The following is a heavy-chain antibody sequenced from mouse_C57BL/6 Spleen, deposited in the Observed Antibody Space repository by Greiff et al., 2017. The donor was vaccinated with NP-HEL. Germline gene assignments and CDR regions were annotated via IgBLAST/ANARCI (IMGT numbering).Heavy chain of an antibody. Sequence: VQLQQSGAELAKPGASVKLSCKASGYTFTSYWMHWVKQRPGQGLEWIGYINPSSGYTKYNQKFKDKATLTADKSSSTAYMQLSSLTYEVSAVYYCARPYDYDADYFDYWGQGTTLTVSS. D-gene: IGHD2-4*01. J-gene: IGHJ2*01. CDR1: GYTFTSYW. CDR2: INPSSGYT. CDR3: ARPYDYDADYFDY. V-gene: IGHV1-7*01.